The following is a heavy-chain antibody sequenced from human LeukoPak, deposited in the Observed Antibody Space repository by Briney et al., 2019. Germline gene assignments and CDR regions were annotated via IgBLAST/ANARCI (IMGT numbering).Heavy chain of an antibody. J-gene: IGHJ4*02. CDR1: GFTFDDYA. D-gene: IGHD7-27*01. V-gene: IGHV3-9*01. CDR2: ISGNSGSI. CDR3: AKVSRGDWGSFDY. Sequence: GGSLRLSCGASGFTFDDYAMHWVRQAPGKGREGVSGISGNSGSIGYADSVKGRFTISRDNAKNSLYLQMNSLRAEDTALYYCAKVSRGDWGSFDYWGQGTLVTVSS.